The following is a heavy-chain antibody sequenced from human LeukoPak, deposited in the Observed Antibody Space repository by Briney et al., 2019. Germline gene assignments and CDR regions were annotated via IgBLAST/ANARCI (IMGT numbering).Heavy chain of an antibody. CDR2: ISYDGSNK. V-gene: IGHV3-30*18. CDR3: AKEWFGEPHYYGMDV. Sequence: PGRSLRLSCAASGFTFSSYGMHWVRQAPGKGLEWVAVISYDGSNKYYADSVKGRFTISRDNSKNTLYLQMNSLRAEDTAVYYCAKEWFGEPHYYGMDVWGQGTTVTVSS. CDR1: GFTFSSYG. D-gene: IGHD3-10*01. J-gene: IGHJ6*02.